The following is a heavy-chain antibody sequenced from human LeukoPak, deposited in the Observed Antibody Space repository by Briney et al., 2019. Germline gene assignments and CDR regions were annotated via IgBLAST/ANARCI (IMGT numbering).Heavy chain of an antibody. CDR1: GYTFTGYY. V-gene: IGHV1-2*06. CDR3: ARVYDILTGYYGFDY. CDR2: INPNSGGT. D-gene: IGHD3-9*01. Sequence: ASVKVSCKASGYTFTGYYMHWVRQAPGQGLEWMGRINPNSGGTNYAQKFQGRVTMTRDTSISTAYKELSRLRSDDTAVYYCARVYDILTGYYGFDYWGQGTLVTVSS. J-gene: IGHJ4*02.